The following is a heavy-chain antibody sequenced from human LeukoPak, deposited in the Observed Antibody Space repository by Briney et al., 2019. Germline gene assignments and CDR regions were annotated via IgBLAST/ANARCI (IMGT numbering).Heavy chain of an antibody. D-gene: IGHD2-2*01. CDR1: GGSISSYY. Sequence: PSETLSLTCTVSGGSISSYYWSWIRQPAGKGLEWIGRIYTSGSTIYNPSLKSRVTMSVDTSKNQFSLKLSSVTAADTAVYYCARGGCTSNTCYYYYYYMDVWGQGTTVTVSS. CDR2: IYTSGST. CDR3: ARGGCTSNTCYYYYYYMDV. J-gene: IGHJ6*03. V-gene: IGHV4-4*07.